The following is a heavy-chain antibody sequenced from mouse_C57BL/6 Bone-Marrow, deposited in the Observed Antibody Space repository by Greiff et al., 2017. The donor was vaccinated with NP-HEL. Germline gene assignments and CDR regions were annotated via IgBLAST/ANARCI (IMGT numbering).Heavy chain of an antibody. CDR2: INYDGSST. V-gene: IGHV5-16*01. CDR3: ARDRTTVVAPYFDD. D-gene: IGHD1-1*01. Sequence: DVKLVESEGGLVQPGSSMKLSCTASGFTFSDYYMAWVRQVPEKGLEWVANINYDGSSTYYLDSLKSRFIISRDNAKNILYLQMSSLKSEDTATYYCARDRTTVVAPYFDDWGQGTTLTVSS. J-gene: IGHJ2*01. CDR1: GFTFSDYY.